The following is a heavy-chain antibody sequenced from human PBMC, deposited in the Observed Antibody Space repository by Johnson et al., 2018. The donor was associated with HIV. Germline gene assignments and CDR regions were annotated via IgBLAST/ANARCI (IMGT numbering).Heavy chain of an antibody. CDR3: AKDMAARTFDAFDI. V-gene: IGHV3-43D*03. Sequence: EVQLVESGGAVVQPGGSLRLSCAASGFTYDDYAIHWVRQSPGRGLEWVSLISWDGNRNYYAYSVKGRFTISRNNSENSLYLQMNSLRAEDTALYYCAKDMAARTFDAFDIWGQGTMVTVSS. CDR2: ISWDGNRN. J-gene: IGHJ3*02. CDR1: GFTYDDYA. D-gene: IGHD6-6*01.